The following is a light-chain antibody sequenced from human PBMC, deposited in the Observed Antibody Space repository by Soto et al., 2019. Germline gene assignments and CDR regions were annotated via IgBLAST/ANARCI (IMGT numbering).Light chain of an antibody. V-gene: IGLV2-14*01. Sequence: QSALTQPASVSGSPGQSITISCTGTSSDIGNYDFVSWYQQVPGTAPKAMIYEVSSRPSGVSNRFLGSKSGNTASLTISGLQAEDEAYYYCSSYTASTSFILFGGGTTLTVL. CDR2: EVS. J-gene: IGLJ2*01. CDR3: SSYTASTSFIL. CDR1: SSDIGNYDF.